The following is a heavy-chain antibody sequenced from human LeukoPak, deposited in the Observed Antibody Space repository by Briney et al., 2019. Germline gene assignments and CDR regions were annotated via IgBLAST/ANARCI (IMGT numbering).Heavy chain of an antibody. Sequence: SETLSLTCTVSGGSISSGGYYWSWIRQHPGKGLEWIGYIYYSGSTYYNPSLKSRVTISVDTSKSQFSLKLSSVTAADTAVYYCARDPYYYGSGSYYNSGMDVWGKGTTVTVSS. J-gene: IGHJ6*03. V-gene: IGHV4-31*03. CDR2: IYYSGST. CDR1: GGSISSGGYY. D-gene: IGHD3-10*01. CDR3: ARDPYYYGSGSYYNSGMDV.